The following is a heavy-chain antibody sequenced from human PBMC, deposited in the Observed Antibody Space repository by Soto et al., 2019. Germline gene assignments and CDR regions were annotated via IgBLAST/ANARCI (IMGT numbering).Heavy chain of an antibody. J-gene: IGHJ4*02. CDR3: AYTAMARGHFDY. V-gene: IGHV6-1*01. D-gene: IGHD5-18*01. CDR1: GDSVSSNSAA. CDR2: TYYRSKWYN. Sequence: SQTLSLTCAISGDSVSSNSAAWNWIRQSPSRGLGWLGRTYYRSKWYNDYAVSVKSRITINPDTSKNQFSLQLNSVTHEDTAVYYCAYTAMARGHFDYWGQGTLVTVSS.